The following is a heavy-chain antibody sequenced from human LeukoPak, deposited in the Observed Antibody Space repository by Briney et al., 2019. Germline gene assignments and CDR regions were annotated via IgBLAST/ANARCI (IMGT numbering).Heavy chain of an antibody. CDR2: INPNSGGT. CDR3: ARAGGGLDY. CDR1: GYSFTGYY. D-gene: IGHD3-16*01. Sequence: ASVKVSCKASGYSFTGYYVHWVRQAPGQGLEWMGWINPNSGGTNYAQKFQGRGTMTRDTSISTAYMELSSLTSDDTAVYYCARAGGGLDYWGQGTLVTVSS. J-gene: IGHJ4*02. V-gene: IGHV1-2*02.